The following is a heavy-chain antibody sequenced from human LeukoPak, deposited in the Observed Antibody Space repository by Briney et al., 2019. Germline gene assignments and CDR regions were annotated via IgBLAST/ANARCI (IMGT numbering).Heavy chain of an antibody. V-gene: IGHV1-8*01. D-gene: IGHD3-16*01. CDR2: VNPNSGNT. J-gene: IGHJ6*03. Sequence: ASVKVSCKASGYTFTSHDINWVRQATGQGLEWMGWVNPNSGNTGFAQKFQGRVTITRNTSISTAYMELISLRAEDTAVYFCARAPTWTGYYYYMDVWGKGTTVTVSS. CDR1: GYTFTSHD. CDR3: ARAPTWTGYYYYMDV.